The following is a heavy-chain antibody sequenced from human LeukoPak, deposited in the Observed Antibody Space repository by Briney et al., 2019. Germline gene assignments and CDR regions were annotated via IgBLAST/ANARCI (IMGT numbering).Heavy chain of an antibody. CDR2: INSDGSST. CDR3: ARSPTYYDILTGYYPAYYFDY. Sequence: GGSLRLSCAASGFTFSSYWMHWVRQAPGKGLVWVSHINSDGSSTSYADSVKGRFTISRDNAKNTLYLQMNSLRAEDTAVYYCARSPTYYDILTGYYPAYYFDYGGQGTLVTVSS. J-gene: IGHJ4*02. D-gene: IGHD3-9*01. V-gene: IGHV3-74*01. CDR1: GFTFSSYW.